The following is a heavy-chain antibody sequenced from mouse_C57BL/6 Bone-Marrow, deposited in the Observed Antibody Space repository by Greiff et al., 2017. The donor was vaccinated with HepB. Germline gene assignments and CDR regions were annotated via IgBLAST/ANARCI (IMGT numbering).Heavy chain of an antibody. CDR2: IDPSDSYT. CDR1: GYTFTSYW. D-gene: IGHD1-1*01. J-gene: IGHJ3*01. CDR3: AREGITTVVEGGWFAY. V-gene: IGHV1-50*01. Sequence: QVQLQQPGAELVKPGASVKLSCKASGYTFTSYWMQWVKQRPGQGLEWIGEIDPSDSYTNYNQKFKGKATLTVDTSSSTAYMQLSSLTSEDSAVYYCAREGITTVVEGGWFAYWGQGTRVTVSA.